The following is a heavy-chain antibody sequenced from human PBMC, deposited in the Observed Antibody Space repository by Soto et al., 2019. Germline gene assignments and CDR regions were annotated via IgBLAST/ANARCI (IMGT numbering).Heavy chain of an antibody. CDR1: GFTFSSYA. J-gene: IGHJ4*02. CDR2: ISYDGSNK. Sequence: QVQLVESGGGVVQPGRSLRLSCAASGFTFSSYAMHWVRQAPGKGLEWVAVISYDGSNKYYADSVKGRFTISRDNSKNTLYLQMNSLRAEDTAVYYCARDDELLYYFDYWGQGTLVTVSS. D-gene: IGHD1-26*01. CDR3: ARDDELLYYFDY. V-gene: IGHV3-30-3*01.